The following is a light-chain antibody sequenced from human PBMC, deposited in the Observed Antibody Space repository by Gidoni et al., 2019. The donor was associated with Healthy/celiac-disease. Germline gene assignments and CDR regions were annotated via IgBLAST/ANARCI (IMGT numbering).Light chain of an antibody. CDR2: AAS. J-gene: IGKJ3*01. CDR3: QQSYSTLGV. CDR1: QSISSY. Sequence: DIQMTQSPSSLSASVGDRVTITCRASQSISSYLNWYQQKPGKAPKLLIYAASSLQSGVPSRFSGSGSGTDFTLTISSLQPEDFATYYCQQSYSTLGVFGPGTKVEIK. V-gene: IGKV1-39*01.